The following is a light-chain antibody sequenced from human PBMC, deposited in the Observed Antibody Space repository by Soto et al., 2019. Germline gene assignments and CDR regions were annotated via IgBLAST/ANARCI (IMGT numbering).Light chain of an antibody. CDR2: GAS. Sequence: EILLTQSPDSLSLSPGDRATLSCRASQSFSSTFFAWYQQKPGQAPRLLIYGASSRATGIPDRFSGSGSETAFTLTITRLEPDDFAVYYCQHYASSLTFGQGPKVDIK. CDR1: QSFSSTF. V-gene: IGKV3-20*01. CDR3: QHYASSLT. J-gene: IGKJ1*01.